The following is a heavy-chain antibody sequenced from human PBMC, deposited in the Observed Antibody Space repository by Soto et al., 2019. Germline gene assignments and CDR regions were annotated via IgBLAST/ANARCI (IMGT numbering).Heavy chain of an antibody. CDR2: VYTSGST. D-gene: IGHD6-25*01. Sequence: YWRGSRQPAEKELQWIGRVYTSGSTNYNPSLKSRVTMSIDTSNNHFSMSLKSVTAADTAVYYCARTTGAAYYFPFWGQGALVTVS. CDR3: ARTTGAAYYFPF. J-gene: IGHJ4*02. CDR1: Y. V-gene: IGHV4-4*07.